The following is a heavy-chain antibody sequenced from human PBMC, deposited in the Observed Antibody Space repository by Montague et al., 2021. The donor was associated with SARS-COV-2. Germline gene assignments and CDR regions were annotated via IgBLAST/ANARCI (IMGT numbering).Heavy chain of an antibody. Sequence: ETLSLTCTVSGGSISSSSYYWGWVRQAPGKGLEWVANIKHDGSEKYYVDSVKGRFTISRDNAKNSLYLQMNSLRAEDTAVYYCARGGVGFGELTGNYYYYYGMDVWGQGTTVTVSS. V-gene: IGHV3-7*01. CDR1: GGSISSSSYY. CDR3: ARGGVGFGELTGNYYYYYGMDV. D-gene: IGHD3-10*01. CDR2: IKHDGSEK. J-gene: IGHJ6*02.